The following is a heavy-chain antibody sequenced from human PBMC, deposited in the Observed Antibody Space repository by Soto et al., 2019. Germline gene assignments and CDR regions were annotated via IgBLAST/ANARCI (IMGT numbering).Heavy chain of an antibody. D-gene: IGHD3-16*01. CDR3: ARGLYYFEY. J-gene: IGHJ4*02. V-gene: IGHV3-48*03. Sequence: EVQLVESGGGLVQPGGSLRLSCAASGFTFSTYEMNWVRHTPGKGLERVSFIRSSGGTILYADSVKGRFTISRDNAKNSLYLQMNSLRAEDTAVYYCARGLYYFEYWGQGTLVTVFS. CDR1: GFTFSTYE. CDR2: IRSSGGTI.